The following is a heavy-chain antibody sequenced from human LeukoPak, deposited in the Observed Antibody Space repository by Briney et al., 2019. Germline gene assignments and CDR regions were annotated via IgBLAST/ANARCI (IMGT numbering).Heavy chain of an antibody. V-gene: IGHV3-43D*03. Sequence: GGSLRLSCVASGFTFDDYAMHWVRQAPGKGLEWVCLTNWDGTNTLCAGSVKGRFTISRDNNKSSLFLQMNSLKPEDTALYNCAKGDSGHDSIFHPPGAFDSWGQGTLVTVSS. CDR2: TNWDGTNT. CDR1: GFTFDDYA. D-gene: IGHD3-22*01. J-gene: IGHJ4*02. CDR3: AKGDSGHDSIFHPPGAFDS.